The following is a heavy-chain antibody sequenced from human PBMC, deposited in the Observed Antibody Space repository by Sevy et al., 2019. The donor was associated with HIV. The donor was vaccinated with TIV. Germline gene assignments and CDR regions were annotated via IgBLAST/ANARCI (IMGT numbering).Heavy chain of an antibody. Sequence: GGSLRLSCAASGFTLSSVGIHWVRLTPGTGLEWLAFIGHDGNKYFYGASVKGRITTSRDNSKNTVSLQMNSLRVKDTATYDCAKDYCIGNDCFLGWFDPRGQGTVVTVSS. D-gene: IGHD2-15*01. CDR2: IGHDGNKY. V-gene: IGHV3-30*02. CDR3: AKDYCIGNDCFLGWFDP. CDR1: GFTLSSVG. J-gene: IGHJ5*02.